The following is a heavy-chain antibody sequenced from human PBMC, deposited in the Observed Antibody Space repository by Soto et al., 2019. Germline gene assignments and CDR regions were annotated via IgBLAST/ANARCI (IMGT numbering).Heavy chain of an antibody. V-gene: IGHV3-23*01. CDR2: ISGSGGST. Sequence: HPGGSVRLSCAASGFVFSGDAMSWVRQAPGKGLEWVSAISGSGGSTYYADSVKGRFTISRDNSKNTLYLQMNSLRAEDTAVYYCAKDLTDYDILTGSMTSPTRLGGMDVWGQGTTVTVSS. J-gene: IGHJ6*02. CDR1: GFVFSGDA. D-gene: IGHD3-9*01. CDR3: AKDLTDYDILTGSMTSPTRLGGMDV.